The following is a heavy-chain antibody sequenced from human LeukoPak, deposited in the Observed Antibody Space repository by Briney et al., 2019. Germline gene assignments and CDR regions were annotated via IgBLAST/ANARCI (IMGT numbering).Heavy chain of an antibody. D-gene: IGHD2-15*01. V-gene: IGHV4-4*09. CDR1: GGSISSYY. CDR3: ARRPCSAGRRGGFDP. Sequence: SETLSLTCTVSGGSISSYYWSWIRKPPGKGLELIGYIYTSGSTNYNPSLTSRVTISVDTSKNQFSLKLSSVTAADTAVYYCARRPCSAGRRGGFDPWGQGTLVTVSS. J-gene: IGHJ5*02. CDR2: IYTSGST.